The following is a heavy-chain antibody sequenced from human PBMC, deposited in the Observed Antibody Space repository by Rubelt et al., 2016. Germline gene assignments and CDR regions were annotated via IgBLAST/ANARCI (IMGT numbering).Heavy chain of an antibody. Sequence: EVQLVESGGGLVKPGGSLRLSCAASGFTFSSYSMNWVRQAPGKGLEWVSSISSSSSYIYYADSVKGRVTISRDNAKNSLNLQMSSLRAEDTAVYYCARPPQRDTAQIDIWGQGTMVTVSS. V-gene: IGHV3-21*01. CDR3: ARPPQRDTAQIDI. CDR1: GFTFSSYS. D-gene: IGHD5-18*01. J-gene: IGHJ3*02. CDR2: ISSSSSYI.